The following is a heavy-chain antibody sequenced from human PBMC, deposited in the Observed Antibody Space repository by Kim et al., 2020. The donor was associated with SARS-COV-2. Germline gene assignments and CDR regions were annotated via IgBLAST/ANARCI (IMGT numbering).Heavy chain of an antibody. CDR1: GFTFSSYG. Sequence: GGSLRLSCAASGFTFSSYGMHWVRQAPGKGLEWVAVISYDGSNKYYADSVKGRFTISRDNSKNTLYLQMNSLRAEDTAVYYCAKPFGGPGSSGYWGQGTLVTVSS. J-gene: IGHJ4*02. CDR2: ISYDGSNK. D-gene: IGHD3-22*01. CDR3: AKPFGGPGSSGY. V-gene: IGHV3-30*18.